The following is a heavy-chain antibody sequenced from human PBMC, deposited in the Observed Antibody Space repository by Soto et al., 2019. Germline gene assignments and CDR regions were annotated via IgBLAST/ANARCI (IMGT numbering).Heavy chain of an antibody. D-gene: IGHD2-8*01. CDR3: AREMALHFDY. CDR1: GGSISSGGYY. Sequence: SETLSLTCTVSGGSISSGGYYWSWIRQHPGKGLEWIGCIYYSGSTYYNPSLKSRVTISVDTSKNQFSLKLSSVTAADTAVYYCAREMALHFDYWGQGTLVTVSS. CDR2: IYYSGST. J-gene: IGHJ4*02. V-gene: IGHV4-31*03.